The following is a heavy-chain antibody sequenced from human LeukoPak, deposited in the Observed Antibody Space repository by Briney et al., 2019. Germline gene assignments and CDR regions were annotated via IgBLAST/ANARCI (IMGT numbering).Heavy chain of an antibody. J-gene: IGHJ4*02. CDR2: VKEDGTTK. D-gene: IGHD1-1*01. Sequence: GGSLRLSCAASGFSFTNYWMSWVRQAPGKGLEWVANVKEDGTTKQYVDSVKGRFTISRDNAKNSLYLQMDSLRAEDTAVYYCVSVKMRGAGTTGGVGEYWGQGTLVTVSS. CDR3: VSVKMRGAGTTGGVGEY. V-gene: IGHV3-7*01. CDR1: GFSFTNYW.